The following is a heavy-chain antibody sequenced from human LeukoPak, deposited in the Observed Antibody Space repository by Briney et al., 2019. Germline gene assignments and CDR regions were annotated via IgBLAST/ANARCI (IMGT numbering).Heavy chain of an antibody. J-gene: IGHJ4*02. V-gene: IGHV3-30-3*01. D-gene: IGHD3-22*01. CDR3: ARDGRGDYYDSSGRLDY. CDR2: ISYDGSNK. Sequence: GGSLRLSCAASGFTFSSYAMHWVRQAPGKRLEWVAVISYDGSNKYYADSVKGRFTISRDNSKNTLYLQMNSLRAEDTAVYYCARDGRGDYYDSSGRLDYWGQGTLVTVSS. CDR1: GFTFSSYA.